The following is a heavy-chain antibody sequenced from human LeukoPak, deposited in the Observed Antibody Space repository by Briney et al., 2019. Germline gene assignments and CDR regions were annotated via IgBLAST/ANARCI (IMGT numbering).Heavy chain of an antibody. V-gene: IGHV1-18*01. CDR1: GYTFTSYG. CDR3: ARGLPVYGDYWPDDY. D-gene: IGHD4-17*01. Sequence: GASVKVSCKASGYTFTSYGISWVRQAPGQGLEWMGWISAYNGNTNYAQKLQGRVTMTTDTSTSTAYMELRSLRSDDTAVYYCARGLPVYGDYWPDDYWGQGTLVTVSS. J-gene: IGHJ4*02. CDR2: ISAYNGNT.